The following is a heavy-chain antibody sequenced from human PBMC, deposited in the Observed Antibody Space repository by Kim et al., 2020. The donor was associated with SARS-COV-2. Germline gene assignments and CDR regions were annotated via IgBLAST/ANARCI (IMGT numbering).Heavy chain of an antibody. CDR2: RSSYI. CDR3: AADWNDY. V-gene: IGHV3-21*01. J-gene: IGHJ4*02. D-gene: IGHD1-1*01. Sequence: RSSYIYYANSVKGRFTISRDNAKNSLCLEMNSLRAKDTAVYYCAADWNDYWGQGTLVTVSS.